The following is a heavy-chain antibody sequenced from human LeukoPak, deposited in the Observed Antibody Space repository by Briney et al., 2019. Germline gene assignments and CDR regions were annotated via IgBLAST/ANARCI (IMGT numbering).Heavy chain of an antibody. J-gene: IGHJ3*01. Sequence: PGGSLRLSCAASGFTVSSNYMSWVRQAPGKGLEWFSVIYSGGSTYYADSVKGRFTISRDNSKNTLYLQMNSLRAEDTAVYYCAREPIYYYDSSGYVDAWGQGTMVTVSS. CDR1: GFTVSSNY. CDR3: AREPIYYYDSSGYVDA. D-gene: IGHD3-22*01. V-gene: IGHV3-66*02. CDR2: IYSGGST.